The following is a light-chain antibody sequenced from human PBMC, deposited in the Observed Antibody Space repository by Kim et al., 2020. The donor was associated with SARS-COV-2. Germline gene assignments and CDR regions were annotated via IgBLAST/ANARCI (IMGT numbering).Light chain of an antibody. CDR1: KLGDKY. V-gene: IGLV3-1*01. CDR3: QAWDSSTAV. CDR2: RDN. Sequence: SYELTQPPSVSVSPGQTASISCSGDKLGDKYACWYQQRPGQSPVLVIYRDNERPAGIPERFSGSNSGNTATLTISGTQAMDEADYYCQAWDSSTAVFGTGTKVTVL. J-gene: IGLJ1*01.